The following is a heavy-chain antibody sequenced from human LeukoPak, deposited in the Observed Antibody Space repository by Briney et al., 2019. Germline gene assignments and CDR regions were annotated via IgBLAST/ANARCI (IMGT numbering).Heavy chain of an antibody. CDR3: ASNTGTVFDY. V-gene: IGHV4-61*05. D-gene: IGHD7-27*01. CDR2: VYYSGST. J-gene: IGHJ4*02. Sequence: PSETLSLTCTVSGGSISRSRDYWGWIRQPPGKGLEWIGYVYYSGSTEYNPSLRSRVTISLEMSKRQFSLNLTSVTAADTAVYYCASNTGTVFDYWGQGALVTVSS. CDR1: GGSISRSRDY.